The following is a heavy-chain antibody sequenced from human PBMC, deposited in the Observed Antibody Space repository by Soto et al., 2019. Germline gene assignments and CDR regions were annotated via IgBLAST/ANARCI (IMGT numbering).Heavy chain of an antibody. CDR2: INHSGST. CDR1: GGSFSGYY. CDR3: ARLKIVATSWTDFDY. V-gene: IGHV4-34*01. Sequence: SETLSLTCAVYGGSFSGYYWSWIRQPPGKGLECIGEINHSGSTNYNPSLKSRVTISVDTSKNQFSLKLSSVTAADTAVYYCARLKIVATSWTDFDYWGQGTLVTVSS. J-gene: IGHJ4*02. D-gene: IGHD5-12*01.